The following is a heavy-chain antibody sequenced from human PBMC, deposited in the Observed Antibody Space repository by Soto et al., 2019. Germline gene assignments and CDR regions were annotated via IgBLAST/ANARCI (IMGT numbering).Heavy chain of an antibody. Sequence: PGGSLRLSCAASGFTFSSYSMNWVRQAPGKGLEWVSSISSSSSYIYYADSVKGRFTISRDNAKNSLYLQMNSLRAEDTAVYYCARATTMVQGYNYYGMDVWGQGTTVTVSS. D-gene: IGHD3-10*01. CDR3: ARATTMVQGYNYYGMDV. CDR1: GFTFSSYS. J-gene: IGHJ6*02. V-gene: IGHV3-21*01. CDR2: ISSSSSYI.